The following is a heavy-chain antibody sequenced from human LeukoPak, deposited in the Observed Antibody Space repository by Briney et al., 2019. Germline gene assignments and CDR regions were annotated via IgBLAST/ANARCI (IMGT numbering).Heavy chain of an antibody. D-gene: IGHD6-13*01. CDR2: IFYSGST. CDR3: AREINSSSWYGGFFDY. Sequence: PSETLSLTCTVSGGSISGYYWSWIRQPPGKGLEWIGYIFYSGSTSYNPSLKSRVTMSVDTSKNQFSLMLSSVTAADTAVYYCAREINSSSWYGGFFDYWGQGTLVTVSS. J-gene: IGHJ4*02. V-gene: IGHV4-59*01. CDR1: GGSISGYY.